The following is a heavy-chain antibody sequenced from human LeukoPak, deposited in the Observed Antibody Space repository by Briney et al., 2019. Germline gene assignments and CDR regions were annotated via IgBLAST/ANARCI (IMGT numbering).Heavy chain of an antibody. Sequence: GGSLRLSCAASGFTFSAHYMDWVRQAPGKGLEWVSYISSSSSYTDYADSVKGRFTISRDNAKNSLYLQMNSLRAEDTAVYYCARGGGYENFDYWGQGTLVTVSS. D-gene: IGHD5-12*01. J-gene: IGHJ4*02. CDR2: ISSSSSYT. V-gene: IGHV3-11*05. CDR1: GFTFSAHY. CDR3: ARGGGYENFDY.